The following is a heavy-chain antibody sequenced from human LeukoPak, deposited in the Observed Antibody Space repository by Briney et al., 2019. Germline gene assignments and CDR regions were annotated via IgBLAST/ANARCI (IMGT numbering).Heavy chain of an antibody. V-gene: IGHV4-4*07. CDR1: GGSIGSYY. D-gene: IGHD5-12*01. J-gene: IGHJ4*02. CDR2: IYTSGSI. Sequence: SETLSLTCTVSGGSIGSYYWSWIRQPAGKGLEWIGRIYTSGSINYNPSLKSRVTMSVDTSKNQFSLKLSSVTAADTAVYYCARGYDWGTLFYWGQGTLVTVSS. CDR3: ARGYDWGTLFY.